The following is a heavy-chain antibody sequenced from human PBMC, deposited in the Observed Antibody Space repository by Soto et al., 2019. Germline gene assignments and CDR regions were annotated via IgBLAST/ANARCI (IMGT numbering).Heavy chain of an antibody. D-gene: IGHD1-1*01. J-gene: IGHJ4*02. CDR3: ARDTIGYGYFEY. V-gene: IGHV1-69*13. CDR1: GVTFSSYA. Sequence: SVNVSCKASGVTFSSYAISWVRQAPGQGLEWMGGIIPIFGTANYAQKFQGRVTITADESTSTAYMELSSLRSEDTAVYYCARDTIGYGYFEYWGQGTLVTVSS. CDR2: IIPIFGTA.